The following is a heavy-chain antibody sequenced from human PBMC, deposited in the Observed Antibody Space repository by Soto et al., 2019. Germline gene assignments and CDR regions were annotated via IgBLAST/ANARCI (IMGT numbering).Heavy chain of an antibody. Sequence: QVVLVESGGGVVQPGRALRLSCAASGFDFTNDGMLWVRQAPGKGLEWVALISFDGTTIHYGDSVKGRFTISRDNSKNTLFLQMNSLRPEDPGVYYCAKGQGGSPPGGMAVWAKEPRSPSP. V-gene: IGHV3-30*18. D-gene: IGHD3-10*01. CDR2: ISFDGTTI. CDR1: GFDFTNDG. CDR3: AKGQGGSPPGGMAV. J-gene: IGHJ6*02.